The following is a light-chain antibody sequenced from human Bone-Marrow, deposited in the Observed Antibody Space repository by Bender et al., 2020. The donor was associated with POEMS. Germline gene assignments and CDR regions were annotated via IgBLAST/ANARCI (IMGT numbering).Light chain of an antibody. Sequence: SYELTQPISVSVALGQTASISCGGTNIGIKSVHWFQQKPGQAPVLVVYDESDRPSGIPERFSGSHSGNTATLTISRVEAGDEADYYCQVWDSSSDHVLFGGGTKLTVL. CDR2: DES. J-gene: IGLJ3*02. V-gene: IGLV3-21*02. CDR1: NIGIKS. CDR3: QVWDSSSDHVL.